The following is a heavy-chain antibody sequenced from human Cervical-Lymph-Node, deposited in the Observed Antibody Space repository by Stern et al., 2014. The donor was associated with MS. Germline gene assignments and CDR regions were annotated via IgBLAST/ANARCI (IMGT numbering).Heavy chain of an antibody. V-gene: IGHV4-34*01. Sequence: QVQLQQWGAGLLKPSETLSLTCAVYGGSFSGYYWSWIRQPPGKGLEWIGEINHSGSTNYNPSLKSRVPISVDTSKNQFSLKLSSVTAADTAVYYCARGPPGITSFDYWGQGTLVTVSS. CDR1: GGSFSGYY. D-gene: IGHD3-16*01. CDR3: ARGPPGITSFDY. J-gene: IGHJ4*02. CDR2: INHSGST.